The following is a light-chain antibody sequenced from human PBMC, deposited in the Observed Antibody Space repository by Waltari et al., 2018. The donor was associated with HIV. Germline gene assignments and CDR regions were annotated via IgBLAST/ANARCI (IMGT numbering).Light chain of an antibody. CDR1: NI. V-gene: IGLV3-21*04. CDR3: QVWDSTTNHVV. J-gene: IGLJ2*01. Sequence: SSVLTQPPSVSVAPGKTTSITCGGTNIVHWYQQKPGQAPVLVIYDDSDRPSGIPERSSGSNAGNTATLTISRVEAGDEADYYCQVWDSTTNHVVFGGGTKLTVL. CDR2: DDS.